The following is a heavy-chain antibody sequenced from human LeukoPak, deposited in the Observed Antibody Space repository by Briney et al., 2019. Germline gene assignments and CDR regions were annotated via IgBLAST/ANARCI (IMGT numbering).Heavy chain of an antibody. CDR2: ISGDGGST. Sequence: QPGGSLRLSCAASGFTFDDYAMHWVRQAPGKGLEWVSLISGDGGSTYYADSVKGRFTISRDNAKNSLYLQMNSLRAEDTAVYYCAREDIVVVVAATPAWSYYYMDVWGKGTTVTVSS. CDR1: GFTFDDYA. CDR3: AREDIVVVVAATPAWSYYYMDV. V-gene: IGHV3-43*02. D-gene: IGHD2-15*01. J-gene: IGHJ6*03.